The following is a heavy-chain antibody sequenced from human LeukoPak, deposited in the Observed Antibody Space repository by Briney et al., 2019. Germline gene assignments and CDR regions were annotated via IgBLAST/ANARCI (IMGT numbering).Heavy chain of an antibody. V-gene: IGHV4-39*01. J-gene: IGHJ6*03. D-gene: IGHD4-17*01. Sequence: SETLSLTCTVSGGSISTRSYYWGWIRQPPGKGLEWIGSIYYSGSTYYNSSLKSGVTISVDTSKNRFSLKLSSVTAADTAVYYCARHPVMTTVGHYYYYLDVWGKGTTVTASS. CDR1: GGSISTRSYY. CDR3: ARHPVMTTVGHYYYYLDV. CDR2: IYYSGST.